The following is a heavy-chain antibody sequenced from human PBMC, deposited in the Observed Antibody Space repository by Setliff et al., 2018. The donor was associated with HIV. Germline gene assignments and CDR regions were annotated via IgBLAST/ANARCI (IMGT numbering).Heavy chain of an antibody. D-gene: IGHD3-16*01. V-gene: IGHV4-34*01. CDR1: GGTFSLHY. CDR2: INHSGGT. CDR3: ARDPGDYDYVWGTKRGWFDP. Sequence: SETLSLTCAVSGGTFSLHYYTWIRQSPLRGLEWIGEINHSGGTRYNPSLESRVTIAVDTSKNQFSLKLSSVTAADTAVYYCARDPGDYDYVWGTKRGWFDPWGQGTLVTVSS. J-gene: IGHJ5*02.